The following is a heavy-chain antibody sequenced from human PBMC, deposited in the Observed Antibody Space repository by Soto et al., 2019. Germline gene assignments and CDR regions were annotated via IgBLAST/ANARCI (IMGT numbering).Heavy chain of an antibody. CDR2: ISWNSGNI. CDR1: GFTFDDYA. D-gene: IGHD4-4*01. Sequence: GGSLRLSCAASGFTFDDYAMHWVRQAPGKGLEWVSGISWNSGNIGYADSVKGRFTISRDNAKNSLYLQMNSLRAEDTALYYCAKAPYSNDISGYYMDVWGKGTTVTVSS. J-gene: IGHJ6*03. CDR3: AKAPYSNDISGYYMDV. V-gene: IGHV3-9*01.